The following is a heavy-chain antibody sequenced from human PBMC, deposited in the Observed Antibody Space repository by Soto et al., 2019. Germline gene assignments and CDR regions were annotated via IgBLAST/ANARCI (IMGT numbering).Heavy chain of an antibody. CDR2: IWYDGSNK. CDR1: GFTFSSYG. V-gene: IGHV3-33*01. J-gene: IGHJ4*02. CDR3: ARGDRGPLYYDISGYYYPHFDY. D-gene: IGHD3-22*01. Sequence: QVQLVESGGGVVQPGRSLRLSCAASGFTFSSYGMHWVRQAPGKGLEWVAVIWYDGSNKYYADSVKGRFTISRDNSKNTLYLQMNSLRAEDTAVYYCARGDRGPLYYDISGYYYPHFDYWGQGTLVTVSS.